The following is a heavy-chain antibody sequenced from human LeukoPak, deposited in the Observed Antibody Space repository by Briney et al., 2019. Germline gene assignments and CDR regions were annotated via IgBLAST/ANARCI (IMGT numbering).Heavy chain of an antibody. D-gene: IGHD3-3*01. CDR1: GGSISSYY. J-gene: IGHJ5*02. Sequence: SETLSLTCTVSGGSISSYYWSWIRQPAGKGLEWIGRIYTSGSTNYNPFLKSRVTMSVDTSKNQFSLKLSSVTAADTAVYYCARVLLSNYDFWSGYSNWFDPWGQGTLVTVSS. CDR2: IYTSGST. V-gene: IGHV4-4*07. CDR3: ARVLLSNYDFWSGYSNWFDP.